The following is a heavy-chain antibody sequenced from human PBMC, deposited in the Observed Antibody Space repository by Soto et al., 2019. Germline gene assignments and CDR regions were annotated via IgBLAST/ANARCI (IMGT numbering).Heavy chain of an antibody. CDR2: IWYDGSNK. V-gene: IGHV3-33*01. CDR3: ATDVGISSWYQEHFDY. Sequence: QVQLVESGGGVVQPGRSLRLSCAASGFTFSSYGMHWVRQAPGKGLEWVAVIWYDGSNKYYADSVKGRFTISRDNSKNTLYLQMNRLRAEDTAVYYCATDVGISSWYQEHFDYWGQGTLVTVSS. J-gene: IGHJ4*02. CDR1: GFTFSSYG. D-gene: IGHD6-13*01.